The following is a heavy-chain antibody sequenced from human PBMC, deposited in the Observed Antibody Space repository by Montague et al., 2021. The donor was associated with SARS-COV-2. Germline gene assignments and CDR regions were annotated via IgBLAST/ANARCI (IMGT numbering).Heavy chain of an antibody. V-gene: IGHV4-61*01. J-gene: IGHJ5*02. D-gene: IGHD3-10*01. Sequence: SETLSLTCSVSGGSITSDSNYWSWMRQSPGKGRDWIGYNYYTGSTNYNLSLKIRVTISLNTSKNQFSLKLKSVTAADTAVYFCARARRVYASVSMIHWFDPWGQGTLVTVSS. CDR1: GGSITSDSNY. CDR2: NYYTGST. CDR3: ARARRVYASVSMIHWFDP.